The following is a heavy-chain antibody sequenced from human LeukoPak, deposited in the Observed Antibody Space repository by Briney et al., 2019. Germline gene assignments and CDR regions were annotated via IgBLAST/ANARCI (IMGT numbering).Heavy chain of an antibody. Sequence: TTETLSLTCTVSGGSISSYYWSRIRQPPGKALEWIGYIYYSGSTNYNPSLKSRVTISVDTSKNQLSLKLSSVTAADTAVYYCARQGYYDSSGYPSVDYWGQGTLVTVSS. CDR3: ARQGYYDSSGYPSVDY. CDR2: IYYSGST. J-gene: IGHJ4*02. D-gene: IGHD3-22*01. V-gene: IGHV4-59*08. CDR1: GGSISSYY.